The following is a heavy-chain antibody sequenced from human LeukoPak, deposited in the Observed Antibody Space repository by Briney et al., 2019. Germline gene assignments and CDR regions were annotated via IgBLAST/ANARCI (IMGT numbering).Heavy chain of an antibody. CDR2: INHSGST. J-gene: IGHJ5*02. Sequence: SETLSHTCAVYGGSFSGYYWSWIRQPPGKGLEWIGEINHSGSTNYNPSLKSRVTISVDTSKNQFSLKLSSVTAADTAVYYCARPRRYYGSGSQNWFDPWGQGTLVTVSS. CDR1: GGSFSGYY. D-gene: IGHD3-10*01. V-gene: IGHV4-34*01. CDR3: ARPRRYYGSGSQNWFDP.